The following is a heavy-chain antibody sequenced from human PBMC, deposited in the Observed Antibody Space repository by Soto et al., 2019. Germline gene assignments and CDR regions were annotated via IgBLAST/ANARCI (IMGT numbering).Heavy chain of an antibody. CDR1: GGSISSYY. D-gene: IGHD3-16*01. Sequence: ASETLSPTSAVPGGSISSYYWRWIRQPAGKGLEWIGRIYTSGSTNYNPSLKSRVTMSVDTSKDQFSLKLSSVTAADTAVYYCARYAVMDYYFDYWGQGTLVTVCS. V-gene: IGHV4-59*10. CDR3: ARYAVMDYYFDY. CDR2: IYTSGST. J-gene: IGHJ4*02.